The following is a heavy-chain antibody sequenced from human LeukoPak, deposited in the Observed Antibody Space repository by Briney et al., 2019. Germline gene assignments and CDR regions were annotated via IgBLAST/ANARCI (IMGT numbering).Heavy chain of an antibody. CDR1: GGSVSNGNLF. CDR2: IYYTGST. J-gene: IGHJ4*02. CDR3: ARGRYSPDY. V-gene: IGHV4-61*01. Sequence: SETLSLTCTVSGGSVSNGNLFWTWIRQPPGKGLEWIGYIYYTGSTKYNPSLKSRVTISVDTSKNQFSLKLSSVTAADTAVYYCARGRYSPDYWGQGTLVTVSS. D-gene: IGHD1-1*01.